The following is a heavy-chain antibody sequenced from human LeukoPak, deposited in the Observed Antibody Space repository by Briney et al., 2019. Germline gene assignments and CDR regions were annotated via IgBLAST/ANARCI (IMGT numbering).Heavy chain of an antibody. CDR2: IYYSGST. CDR3: ARGYSSSWSNWFDP. Sequence: PSETLSLTCAVYGGSFSGYYWSWIRQPPGKGLEWIGYIYYSGSTNYNPSLKSRVTISVDTSKNQFSLKLSSVTAADTAVYYCARGYSSSWSNWFDPWGQGTLVTVSS. J-gene: IGHJ5*02. D-gene: IGHD6-13*01. V-gene: IGHV4-59*01. CDR1: GGSFSGYY.